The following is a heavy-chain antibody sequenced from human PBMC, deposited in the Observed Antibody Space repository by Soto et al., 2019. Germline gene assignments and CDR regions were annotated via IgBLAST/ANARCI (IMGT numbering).Heavy chain of an antibody. CDR1: GYTFTSYG. Sequence: ASVKVSCKASGYTFTSYGISWVRQAPGQGLEWMGWISAKKGNTKYAQKFQGRVTMTTDTSTSTAYMELRSLRSDDTAVYCCAREILSPDFYFHGMDVWGQGTTVTVSS. CDR2: ISAKKGNT. CDR3: AREILSPDFYFHGMDV. D-gene: IGHD2-15*01. V-gene: IGHV1-18*04. J-gene: IGHJ6*02.